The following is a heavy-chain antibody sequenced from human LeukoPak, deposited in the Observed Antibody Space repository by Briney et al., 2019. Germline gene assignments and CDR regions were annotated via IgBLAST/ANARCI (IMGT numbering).Heavy chain of an antibody. J-gene: IGHJ6*02. CDR2: MNPNSGNT. CDR3: ARALGNPGYYYGMDV. Sequence: GASVKVSCKASGYTFTSYDINWVRQATGQGLEWMGWMNPNSGNTGYAQKFQGRVTMTRNTSTSTAYMELRSLRSDDTAVYYCARALGNPGYYYGMDVWGQGTTVTVSS. V-gene: IGHV1-8*01. CDR1: GYTFTSYD.